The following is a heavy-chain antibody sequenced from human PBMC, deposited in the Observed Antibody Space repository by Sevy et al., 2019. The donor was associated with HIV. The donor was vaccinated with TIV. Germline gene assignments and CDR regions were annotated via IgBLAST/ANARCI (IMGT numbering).Heavy chain of an antibody. Sequence: SETLSLTCTVSGDSISNYYWSWIRQPPGKGLEWIGYIYYNGSANYNPSLKSRVPISVDTSKNQISLRLISVTAADTAVFYCARFLYSGTYYSFDPWGQGTLVTVSS. CDR1: GDSISNYY. CDR2: IYYNGSA. J-gene: IGHJ5*02. CDR3: ARFLYSGTYYSFDP. D-gene: IGHD1-26*01. V-gene: IGHV4-59*08.